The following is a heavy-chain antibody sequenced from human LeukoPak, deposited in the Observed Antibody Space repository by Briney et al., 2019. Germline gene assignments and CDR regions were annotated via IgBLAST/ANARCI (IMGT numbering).Heavy chain of an antibody. V-gene: IGHV3-30-3*01. Sequence: PGRSLRLSCAASGFTFSSYAMHWVRQAPGKGLEWVAVISYDGGNKYYADSVKGRFTISRDNSKNTLYLQMNSLRAEDTAVYYCAREDTYYSILTGYRYYYYGMDVWGQGTTVTVSS. CDR2: ISYDGGNK. J-gene: IGHJ6*02. D-gene: IGHD3-9*01. CDR3: AREDTYYSILTGYRYYYYGMDV. CDR1: GFTFSSYA.